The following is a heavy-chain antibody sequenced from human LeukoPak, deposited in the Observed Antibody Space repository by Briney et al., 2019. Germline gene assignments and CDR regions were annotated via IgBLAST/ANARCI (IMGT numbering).Heavy chain of an antibody. CDR2: ISWNSGSI. V-gene: IGHV3-9*01. Sequence: PGGSLRLSCAASGFTFDDYAMHWVRQAPGKGLEWVSGISWNSGSIGYADSVKGRFTISRDSAKNSLYLQMNSLRAEDTAVYYCAREASIAEYDYWGQGTLVTVSS. D-gene: IGHD6-6*01. J-gene: IGHJ4*02. CDR1: GFTFDDYA. CDR3: AREASIAEYDY.